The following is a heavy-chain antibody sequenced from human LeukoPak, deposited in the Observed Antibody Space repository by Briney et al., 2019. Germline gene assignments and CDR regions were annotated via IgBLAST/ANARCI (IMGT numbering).Heavy chain of an antibody. V-gene: IGHV3-21*01. CDR2: ISSSSSYI. CDR3: AEDQKLQPFHY. J-gene: IGHJ4*02. Sequence: GGSLRLSCAASGFTFSSYAMSWVRQAPGKGLEWVSSISSSSSYIYYADSVKGRFTISRDNSKNTLYLQMNSLRTEDTSVYYCAEDQKLQPFHYWGQGTLVTVSS. CDR1: GFTFSSYA. D-gene: IGHD2-15*01.